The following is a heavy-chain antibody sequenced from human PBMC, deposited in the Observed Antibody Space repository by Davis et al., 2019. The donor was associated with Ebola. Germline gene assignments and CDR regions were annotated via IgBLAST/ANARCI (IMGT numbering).Heavy chain of an antibody. CDR1: GFTFSSYS. Sequence: GGSLRLSCAASGFTFSSYSMNWVRQAPGKGLEWVAYISSSGSTIYYADSVKGRFTISRDNAKNSLYLQMNSLRAEDTAVYYCARDRQTYSSDWYYSAYCQHWGQGTLVTVSS. CDR3: ARDRQTYSSDWYYSAYCQH. J-gene: IGHJ1*01. CDR2: ISSSGSTI. D-gene: IGHD6-19*01. V-gene: IGHV3-48*04.